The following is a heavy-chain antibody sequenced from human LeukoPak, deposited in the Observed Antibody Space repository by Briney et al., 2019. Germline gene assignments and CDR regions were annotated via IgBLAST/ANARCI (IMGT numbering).Heavy chain of an antibody. D-gene: IGHD3-10*01. J-gene: IGHJ4*02. CDR1: GGSISSYF. Sequence: SETLSLTCNVSGGSISSYFWTWIRQPAGKGLEWIGRIHASGTTNYNSSFKSRVSMSVDTSKNQFSLKLTSVTAADTAVYFCARDGADVYGRAFDYWGQGTLVSVSS. CDR2: IHASGTT. V-gene: IGHV4-4*07. CDR3: ARDGADVYGRAFDY.